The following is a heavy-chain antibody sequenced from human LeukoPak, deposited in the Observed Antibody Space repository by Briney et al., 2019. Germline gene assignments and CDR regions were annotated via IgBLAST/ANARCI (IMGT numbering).Heavy chain of an antibody. D-gene: IGHD2-21*02. V-gene: IGHV3-23*01. CDR2: ISGSGGST. J-gene: IGHJ4*02. CDR3: AKSHHVTAIDY. CDR1: GFTFSNYG. Sequence: PGGSLRLSCATSGFTFSNYGINWVRQAPGKGLEWVSAISGSGGSTYYAGSVKGRFTISRDNSKNTLYLQMNSLRADDTAVYYCAKSHHVTAIDYWGQGTLVTVSS.